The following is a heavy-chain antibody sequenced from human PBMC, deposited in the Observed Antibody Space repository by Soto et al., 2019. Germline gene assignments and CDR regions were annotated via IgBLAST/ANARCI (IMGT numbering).Heavy chain of an antibody. CDR2: INPNNGST. Sequence: ASVKVSCKASGYTFTAYYIHWVRQAPGQGLEWMGWINPNNGSTNYAQKIEGRVNMTRDTFISTAYMELRRLKSDDTAVYYCARDPLTGSFWGQGTMVTVSS. V-gene: IGHV1-2*02. CDR1: GYTFTAYY. D-gene: IGHD1-20*01. CDR3: ARDPLTGSF. J-gene: IGHJ3*01.